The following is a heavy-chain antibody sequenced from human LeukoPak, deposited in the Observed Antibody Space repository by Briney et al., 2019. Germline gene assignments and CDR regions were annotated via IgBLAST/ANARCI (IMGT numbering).Heavy chain of an antibody. J-gene: IGHJ4*02. CDR1: RYTFTSYW. V-gene: IGHV5-51*01. CDR2: IYPGDSYT. CDR3: ARSPSGYYDSSGYYYY. D-gene: IGHD3-22*01. Sequence: GESLKISCEGSRYTFTSYWIGWVRQVPGKGLEWMGIIYPGDSYTRYSPSFQGQVTISADKSISTAYLQWSSLKASDTAMYYCARSPSGYYDSSGYYYYWGQGTLVTVSS.